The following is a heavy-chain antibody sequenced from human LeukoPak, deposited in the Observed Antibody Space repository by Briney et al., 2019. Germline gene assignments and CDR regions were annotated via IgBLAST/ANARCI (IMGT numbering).Heavy chain of an antibody. J-gene: IGHJ4*02. V-gene: IGHV4-61*01. D-gene: IGHD5-18*01. Sequence: SETLSLTCDVSGVSINTCCYYWTWVRQPPGKGLEWIGYKYYSGSTRYNSSLRSRLTISLDTSKNQFSLRLTSVTAADTAVYYCARGRSYGFDFDSWGPGTLVIVSS. CDR2: KYYSGST. CDR1: GVSINTCCYY. CDR3: ARGRSYGFDFDS.